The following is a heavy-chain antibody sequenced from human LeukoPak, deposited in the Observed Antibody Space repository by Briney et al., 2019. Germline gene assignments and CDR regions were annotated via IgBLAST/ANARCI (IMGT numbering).Heavy chain of an antibody. Sequence: SETLSLTCTVSGGSISSSSYYWRWIRQPPGKGLEWIGSIYYSGSTYYNPSLKSRVTISVDTSKNQFYLKLSSVTGADRAVYCCARIGDPNWFDPWGEGTLVTVSS. CDR3: ARIGDPNWFDP. CDR2: IYYSGST. D-gene: IGHD4-17*01. J-gene: IGHJ5*02. V-gene: IGHV4-39*01. CDR1: GGSISSSSYY.